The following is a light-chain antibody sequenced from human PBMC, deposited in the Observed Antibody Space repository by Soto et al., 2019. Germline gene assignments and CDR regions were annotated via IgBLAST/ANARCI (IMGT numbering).Light chain of an antibody. CDR3: QQSYSTPRT. CDR1: QSISSY. V-gene: IGKV1-39*01. CDR2: AAS. Sequence: DSQMTQSPSTLYAYVGYRVTITCGASQSISSYLNWYQQKPGKAPKLLIYAASSLQSGVPSRFSGSGSGTDFTLTISSLQPEDFATYYCQQSYSTPRTFGQGTKVDNK. J-gene: IGKJ1*01.